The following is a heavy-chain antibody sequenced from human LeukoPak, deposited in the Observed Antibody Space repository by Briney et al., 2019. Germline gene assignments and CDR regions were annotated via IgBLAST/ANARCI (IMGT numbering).Heavy chain of an antibody. V-gene: IGHV4-34*01. D-gene: IGHD2-2*01. CDR3: ARDGICSSTSCYAFDI. CDR1: GGSFSGYY. Sequence: PSEPLSLTCAVYGGSFSGYYWSWIRQPPGKGLEWIGEINHSGSTNYNPSLKGRVTISVDTSKNQFSLKLSSVTAADTAAYYCARDGICSSTSCYAFDIWGQGTMVTVSS. J-gene: IGHJ3*02. CDR2: INHSGST.